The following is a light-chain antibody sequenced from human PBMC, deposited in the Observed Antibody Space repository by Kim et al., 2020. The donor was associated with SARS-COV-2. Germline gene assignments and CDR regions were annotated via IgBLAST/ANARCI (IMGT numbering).Light chain of an antibody. CDR1: NLGSKN. V-gene: IGLV3-9*01. CDR2: RDS. CDR3: QVWDSSTAV. J-gene: IGLJ3*02. Sequence: SVALGQTARITCGGNNLGSKNVHWYQQKPGQAPVLVIYRDSNRPSGIPERFSGSNSGNTATLTISRAQAGDEADYYCQVWDSSTAVFGGGTQLTVL.